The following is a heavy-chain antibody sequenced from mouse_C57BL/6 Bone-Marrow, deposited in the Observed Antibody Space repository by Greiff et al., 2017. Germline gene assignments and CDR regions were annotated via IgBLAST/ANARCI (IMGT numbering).Heavy chain of an antibody. Sequence: QVHVKQSGPELVKPGASVKLSCKASGYTFTSYDINWVKQRPGQGLEWIGWIYPRDGSTKYNEKLKGKGTLTVDTSSSTAYMEHHSLTSEDSAVYFCAKRDYSSRFAYWGQGTLVTVSA. CDR3: AKRDYSSRFAY. CDR2: IYPRDGST. V-gene: IGHV1-85*01. D-gene: IGHD1-1*01. CDR1: GYTFTSYD. J-gene: IGHJ3*01.